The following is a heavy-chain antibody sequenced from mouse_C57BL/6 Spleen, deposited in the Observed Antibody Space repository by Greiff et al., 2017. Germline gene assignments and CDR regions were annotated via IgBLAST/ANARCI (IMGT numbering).Heavy chain of an antibody. D-gene: IGHD1-1*01. CDR1: GYTFTSYW. J-gene: IGHJ1*03. CDR3: SRGYFGSSYGYFNV. CDR2: IHPNSGST. Sequence: VQLQQPGAELVKPGASVKLSCKASGYTFTSYWMHWVKQRPGQGLEWIGMIHPNSGSTNYNEKFKSKATLTVDKSSSTAYMQLSSLTSEDSAVYYGSRGYFGSSYGYFNVWGTGTTVTVSS. V-gene: IGHV1-64*01.